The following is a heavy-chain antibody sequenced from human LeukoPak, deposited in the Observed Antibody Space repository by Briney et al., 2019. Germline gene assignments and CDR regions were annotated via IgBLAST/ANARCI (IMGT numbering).Heavy chain of an antibody. J-gene: IGHJ3*02. Sequence: SVNVSCKASVGTFRNYSTCRVAPAPGQGLEWMGRIIPVLGRANYAQKFLGRVTITVDISTSTDYMELGSLRSEDTAVYYCARDLERRSSGWYLAFDIWGQGRMVTVSS. D-gene: IGHD6-19*01. V-gene: IGHV1-69*04. CDR1: VGTFRNYS. CDR3: ARDLERRSSGWYLAFDI. CDR2: IIPVLGRA.